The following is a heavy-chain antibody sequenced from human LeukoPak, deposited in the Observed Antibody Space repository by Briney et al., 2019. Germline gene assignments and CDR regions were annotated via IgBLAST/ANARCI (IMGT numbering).Heavy chain of an antibody. CDR2: ISGSGGST. Sequence: GGSLRLSCAASGFTFSGYAMSWDRQAPGKGLEWVSVISGSGGSTYYADSVKGRFTISRDNSKNTLYLQMNSLRAEDTAVYYCAKIPLDGDYSYFDYWGQGTLVTVSS. D-gene: IGHD4-17*01. J-gene: IGHJ4*02. CDR3: AKIPLDGDYSYFDY. CDR1: GFTFSGYA. V-gene: IGHV3-23*01.